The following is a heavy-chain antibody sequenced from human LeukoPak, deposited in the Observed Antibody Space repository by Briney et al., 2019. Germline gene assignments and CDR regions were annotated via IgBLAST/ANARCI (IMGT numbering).Heavy chain of an antibody. Sequence: SQTLSLTCAISGDRVYSTTAAWNWVTQSPSRGLEWLGRTYYTPKSKRDTAYAVSLKGRITVSPDISRNQCSLQLISVTPEDTAVYYCTRGRLFYYGMDVWGQGTTVTVSS. CDR1: GDRVYSTTAA. J-gene: IGHJ6*02. V-gene: IGHV6-1*01. CDR3: TRGRLFYYGMDV. CDR2: TYYTPKSKRDT. D-gene: IGHD6-6*01.